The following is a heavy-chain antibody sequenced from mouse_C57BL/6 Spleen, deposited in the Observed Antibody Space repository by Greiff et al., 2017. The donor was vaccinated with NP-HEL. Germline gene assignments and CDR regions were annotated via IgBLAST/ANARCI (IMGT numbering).Heavy chain of an antibody. CDR2: IRNKANGYTT. CDR1: GFTFTDYY. Sequence: EVKLMESGGGLVQPGGSLSLSCAASGFTFTDYYMSWVRQPPGKALEWLGFIRNKANGYTTEYSASVKGRFTISRDNSQSILYLQMNALRAEDSATYYCARYRGIYYAMDYWGQGTSVTVSS. V-gene: IGHV7-3*01. CDR3: ARYRGIYYAMDY. J-gene: IGHJ4*01.